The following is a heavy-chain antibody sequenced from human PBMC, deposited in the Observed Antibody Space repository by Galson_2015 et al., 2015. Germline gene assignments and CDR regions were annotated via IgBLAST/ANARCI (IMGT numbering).Heavy chain of an antibody. Sequence: SLRLSCAASGSTFSNAWMSWVRQAPGKGLQWVGRIKSKTDGGTTDYAAPVKGRFTISRDDSKNTLYLQMNSLKTEDTAVYYCTREGYNWNDGPSDPWGQGTLVTVSS. J-gene: IGHJ5*02. D-gene: IGHD1-20*01. CDR3: TREGYNWNDGPSDP. CDR1: GSTFSNAW. V-gene: IGHV3-15*01. CDR2: IKSKTDGGTT.